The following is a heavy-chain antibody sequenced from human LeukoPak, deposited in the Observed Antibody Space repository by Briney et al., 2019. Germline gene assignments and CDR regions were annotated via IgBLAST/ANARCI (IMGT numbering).Heavy chain of an antibody. CDR2: IRAYNGYT. CDR3: ARDLGVWGSYRPPYDAFDI. CDR1: GYTFTNYG. D-gene: IGHD3-16*02. J-gene: IGHJ3*02. V-gene: IGHV1-18*01. Sequence: ASVKVSCKASGYTFTNYGVTWVRQAPGQGLEWMGWIRAYNGYTHYTQKLQGRVSMTTDTSTTTAYMELRSLRSDDTAVYYCARDLGVWGSYRPPYDAFDIWGQGTMVIVSS.